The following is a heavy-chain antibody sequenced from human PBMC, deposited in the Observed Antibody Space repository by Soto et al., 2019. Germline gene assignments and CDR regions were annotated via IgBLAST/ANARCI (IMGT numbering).Heavy chain of an antibody. J-gene: IGHJ3*02. CDR2: IIPIFGTA. V-gene: IGHV1-69*12. CDR1: GGTFSSYA. D-gene: IGHD2-21*01. CDR3: ARDGACCGGECYSRGWHDALDI. Sequence: QVQLVQSGAEVKKPGSSVKVSCKASGGTFSSYAISWVRQAPGQGLEWMGGIIPIFGTANYAQKFQGRVQITGDEAPGTADMEMSSRSSEGTVVYYGARDGACCGGECYSRGWHDALDIWGQGTMVTVSS.